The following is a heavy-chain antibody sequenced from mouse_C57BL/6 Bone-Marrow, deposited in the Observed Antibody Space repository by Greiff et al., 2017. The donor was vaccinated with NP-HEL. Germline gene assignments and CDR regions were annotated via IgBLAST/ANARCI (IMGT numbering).Heavy chain of an antibody. D-gene: IGHD2-5*01. Sequence: QVQLQQSGAELVKPGASVKISCKASGYAFSSYWMNWVKQRPGKGLEWIGQIYPGDGDTNYNGKFKGKATLTADKSSSTAYMQLSSLTSEDSAVYVCARDYSNLWYFDVWGTGTTVTVSS. CDR1: GYAFSSYW. V-gene: IGHV1-80*01. J-gene: IGHJ1*03. CDR3: ARDYSNLWYFDV. CDR2: IYPGDGDT.